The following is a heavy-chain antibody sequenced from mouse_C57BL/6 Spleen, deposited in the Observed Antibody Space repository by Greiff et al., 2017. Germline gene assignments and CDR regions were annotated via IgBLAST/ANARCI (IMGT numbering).Heavy chain of an antibody. J-gene: IGHJ2*01. D-gene: IGHD4-1*01. CDR2: IYPSDSET. Sequence: QVQLKQPGAELVRPGSSVKLSCKASGYTFTSYWMDWVKQRPGQGLEWIGNIYPSDSETHYNQKFKDKATLTVDKSSSTAYMQLSSLTSEDSAVYYCARSTGAFDYWGQGTTLTVSS. CDR3: ARSTGAFDY. V-gene: IGHV1-61*01. CDR1: GYTFTSYW.